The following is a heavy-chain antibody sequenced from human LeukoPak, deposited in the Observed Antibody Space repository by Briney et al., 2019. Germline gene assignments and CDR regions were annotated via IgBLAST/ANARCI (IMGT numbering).Heavy chain of an antibody. J-gene: IGHJ4*02. CDR2: IDPSDSYI. CDR1: GYSFTTYW. D-gene: IGHD6-13*01. CDR3: ARSSSSWYYFDY. V-gene: IGHV5-10-1*01. Sequence: GESLKISCKASGYSFTTYWISWVRQMPGKGLEWMGKIDPSDSYINYNSSFQGHVTISADKSISTAYLQWSSLQASDTAIYYCARSSSSWYYFDYWGQGTLVTVSS.